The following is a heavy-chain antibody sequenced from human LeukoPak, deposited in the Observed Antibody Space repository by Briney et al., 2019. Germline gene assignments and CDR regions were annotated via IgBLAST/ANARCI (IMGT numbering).Heavy chain of an antibody. Sequence: GGSLRLSCAASGFTFSSYSMNWVRQAPGKGLEWVSSISSSSSCIYYADSVKGRFTISRDNAKNSLYLQMNSLRAEDTAVYYCARVETTVYWFDPWGQGTLVTVSS. CDR1: GFTFSSYS. CDR3: ARVETTVYWFDP. CDR2: ISSSSSCI. V-gene: IGHV3-21*01. J-gene: IGHJ5*02. D-gene: IGHD1-1*01.